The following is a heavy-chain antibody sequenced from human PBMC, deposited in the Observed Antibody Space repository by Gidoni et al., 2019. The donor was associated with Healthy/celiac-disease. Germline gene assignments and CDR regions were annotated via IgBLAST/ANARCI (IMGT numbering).Heavy chain of an antibody. V-gene: IGHV4-59*01. Sequence: QVQLQESGPGLVKPSETLSLTCTVSGGSISSYYWSWIRQPPGKGLEWIGYIYYSGSTNYNPSLKSRVTISVDTSKNQFSLKLSSVTAADTAVYYCAREGDYYDSSGFWYWGQGTLVTVSS. D-gene: IGHD3-22*01. CDR1: GGSISSYY. CDR2: IYYSGST. CDR3: AREGDYYDSSGFWY. J-gene: IGHJ4*02.